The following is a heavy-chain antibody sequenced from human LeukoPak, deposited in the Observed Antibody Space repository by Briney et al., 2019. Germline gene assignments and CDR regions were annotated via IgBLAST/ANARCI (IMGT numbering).Heavy chain of an antibody. CDR3: ARDFYGGKGDYYDY. J-gene: IGHJ4*02. Sequence: GRSLRLSCAASGFTFTSYGMHWVRQAPGEGLEWVAVIWYDGTNEKYADSVKGRFTISRDNSKNTLYLQMNSLRAGDTAVYYCARDFYGGKGDYYDYWGQGTLVTVSS. CDR1: GFTFTSYG. V-gene: IGHV3-33*01. CDR2: IWYDGTNE. D-gene: IGHD4-23*01.